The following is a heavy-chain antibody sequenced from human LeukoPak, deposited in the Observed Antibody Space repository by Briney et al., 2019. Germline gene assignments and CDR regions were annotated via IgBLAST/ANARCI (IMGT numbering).Heavy chain of an antibody. CDR3: ARDRHYDILTGYSWTHDAFDI. Sequence: PSETLSLTCTVSGGSISSYYWSWIRQPAGKGLEWIGYIYYSGSTNYNPSLKSRVTISVDTSKNQFSLKLSSVTAADTAVYYCARDRHYDILTGYSWTHDAFDIWGQGTMVTVSS. V-gene: IGHV4-59*01. CDR1: GGSISSYY. D-gene: IGHD3-9*01. J-gene: IGHJ3*02. CDR2: IYYSGST.